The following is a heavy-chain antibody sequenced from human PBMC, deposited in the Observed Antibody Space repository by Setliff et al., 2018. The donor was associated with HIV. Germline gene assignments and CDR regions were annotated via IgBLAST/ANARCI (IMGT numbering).Heavy chain of an antibody. V-gene: IGHV4-38-2*01. CDR3: MRGRSITIVGVAYFDF. CDR1: GYSISTAYY. D-gene: IGHD3-3*01. J-gene: IGHJ4*02. Sequence: SETLSLTCAVSGYSISTAYYWGWIRQPPGKGLEWIGSVYHSGTTYYNPSLKSRVTISVDMSNNQFSLKVTSVTAADTAVYYGMRGRSITIVGVAYFDFWGQGTQVTVSS. CDR2: VYHSGTT.